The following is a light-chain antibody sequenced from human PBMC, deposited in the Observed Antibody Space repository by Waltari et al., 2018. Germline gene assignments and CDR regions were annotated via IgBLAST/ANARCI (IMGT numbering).Light chain of an antibody. CDR1: RSDVGTYKY. V-gene: IGLV2-11*01. CDR3: CSYTVSNTLL. CDR2: DVS. J-gene: IGLJ3*02. Sequence: QSALTQPRSVSGSPGQSVTISCTGTRSDVGTYKYVPWHQQHPGQAPKLIIFDVSKRPSGVPDRFSGSKSGDTASLTISGLQAEDEADYYCCSYTVSNTLLFGGGTKLTVL.